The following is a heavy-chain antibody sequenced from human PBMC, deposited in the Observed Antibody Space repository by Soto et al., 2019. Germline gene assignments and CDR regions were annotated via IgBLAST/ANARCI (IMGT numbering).Heavy chain of an antibody. CDR3: ARDRVAAAGTSHHELDY. CDR1: GYTFTSYG. D-gene: IGHD6-13*01. V-gene: IGHV1-18*01. Sequence: GASVKVSCKASGYTFTSYGISWVRQAPGQGLEWMGWISAYNGNTNYAQKLQGRVTMTTDTSTSTAYMELRSLRSDDTAVYYCARDRVAAAGTSHHELDYWGQGTLVTVSS. CDR2: ISAYNGNT. J-gene: IGHJ4*02.